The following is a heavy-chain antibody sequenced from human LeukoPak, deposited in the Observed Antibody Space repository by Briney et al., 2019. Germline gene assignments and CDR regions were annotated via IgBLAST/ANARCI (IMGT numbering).Heavy chain of an antibody. CDR1: GYTFTSYG. CDR2: ISASNGDT. J-gene: IGHJ4*02. V-gene: IGHV1-18*01. Sequence: GASVKVSCKASGYTFTSYGITWMRQAPGQGLEWMGWISASNGDTDYPQKFQGRVTMTTDTYTTTAYMELRSLRSDDTATYYCARESHITREDYWGQGTLVTVSS. D-gene: IGHD1-14*01. CDR3: ARESHITREDY.